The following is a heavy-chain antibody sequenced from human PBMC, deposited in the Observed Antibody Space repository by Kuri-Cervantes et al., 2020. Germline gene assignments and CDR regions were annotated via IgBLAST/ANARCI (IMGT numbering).Heavy chain of an antibody. CDR3: ARSVWFGEFDP. CDR2: IYHSGST. D-gene: IGHD3-10*01. V-gene: IGHV4-30-2*01. CDR1: GGSISSGGYS. J-gene: IGHJ5*02. Sequence: LRLSCAVSGGSISSGGYSWSWIRQPPGKGLEWIGYIYHSGSTYYNPSLKSRVTISVDRSKNQFSLKLSSVTAADTAVYYCARSVWFGEFDPWGQGTLVTCSS.